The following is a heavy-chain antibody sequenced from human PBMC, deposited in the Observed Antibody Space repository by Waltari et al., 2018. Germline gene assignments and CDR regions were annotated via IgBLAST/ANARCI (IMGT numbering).Heavy chain of an antibody. J-gene: IGHJ5*02. D-gene: IGHD1-26*01. Sequence: EVQLGESGGVLGQPGGSLRLACPASGFTFSSYRMNWVGQSPGKGLVCVLYSSSSSSAIYDEDCGKGRFSITRDNAKNSRYRHMNSLRAEDPAVYYCAREAAGPIVGATNWFDPWGQGTLVTVSS. CDR2: SSSSSSAI. CDR3: AREAAGPIVGATNWFDP. CDR1: GFTFSSYR. V-gene: IGHV3-48*04.